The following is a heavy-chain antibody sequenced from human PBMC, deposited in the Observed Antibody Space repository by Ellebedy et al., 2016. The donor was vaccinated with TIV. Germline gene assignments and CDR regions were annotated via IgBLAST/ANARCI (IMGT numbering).Heavy chain of an antibody. CDR1: GFAFSSFY. J-gene: IGHJ6*02. CDR2: IKPDGSEK. V-gene: IGHV3-7*01. D-gene: IGHD6-19*01. Sequence: GESLKISCAASGFAFSSFYMSWVRQAPGKGLEWVAHIKPDGSEKYYVDSVKGRFTISRDNTKNSLFLQMNSLRAEDTAVYYCARDRYLAVAETYYYYGMDVWGQGTTVTVSS. CDR3: ARDRYLAVAETYYYYGMDV.